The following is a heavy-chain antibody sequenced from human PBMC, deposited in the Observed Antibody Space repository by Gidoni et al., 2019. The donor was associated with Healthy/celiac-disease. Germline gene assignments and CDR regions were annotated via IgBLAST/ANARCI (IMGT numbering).Heavy chain of an antibody. V-gene: IGHV4-59*01. J-gene: IGHJ5*02. CDR2: IYYRGST. Sequence: QVQLQESGPGLVKPSETLSLTCTVPGGSISSYYWSWIRQPPGKGLEWIGYIYYRGSTNYNPSLKSRVTISVDTSKNQFSLKLSSVTAADTAVYYCARDRGDLLNWFDPWGQGTLVTVSS. D-gene: IGHD2-21*01. CDR1: GGSISSYY. CDR3: ARDRGDLLNWFDP.